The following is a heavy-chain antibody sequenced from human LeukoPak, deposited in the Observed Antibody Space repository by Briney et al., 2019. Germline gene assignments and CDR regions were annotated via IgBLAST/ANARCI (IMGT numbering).Heavy chain of an antibody. J-gene: IGHJ6*03. D-gene: IGHD3-10*01. CDR3: ARAKGSGNYYYYMDV. CDR1: GYTFTSYD. CDR2: MNPNSGNT. V-gene: IGHV1-8*03. Sequence: GASVKVSCKASGYTFTSYDINWVRQATGQGLEWMGWMNPNSGNTGYAQKFQGRVTITRNTSISTAYMELSSLRSEDTAVYYCARAKGSGNYYYYMDVWGKGTTVTVSS.